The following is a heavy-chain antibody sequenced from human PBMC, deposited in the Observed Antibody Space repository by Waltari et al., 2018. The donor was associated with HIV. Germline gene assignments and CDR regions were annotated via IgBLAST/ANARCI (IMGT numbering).Heavy chain of an antibody. CDR2: IAAIYGTT. CDR3: ARILISGAFDI. V-gene: IGHV3-23*01. CDR1: GFTFSNYA. J-gene: IGHJ3*02. D-gene: IGHD3-9*01. Sequence: CVGSGFTFSNYAMIWVRQAPGKGLEWVSAIAAIYGTTYYAESVRGRFTISKDTSANSLYLQMNSLRAEDTALYYCARILISGAFDIWGQGTMVAVS.